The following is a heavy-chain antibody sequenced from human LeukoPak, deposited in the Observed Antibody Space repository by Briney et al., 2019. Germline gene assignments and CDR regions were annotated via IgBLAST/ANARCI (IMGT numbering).Heavy chain of an antibody. CDR3: ATWFGELLSDYFDY. CDR1: GFTVSSNY. V-gene: IGHV3-53*01. J-gene: IGHJ4*02. D-gene: IGHD3-10*01. CDR2: IYSGGST. Sequence: GGSLRLSCAASGFTVSSNYMSWVRQAPGKGLEWVSVIYSGGSTYYADSVKGRFTISRDNSKNTLYLRMNSLRAEDTAVYYCATWFGELLSDYFDYWGQGTLVTVSS.